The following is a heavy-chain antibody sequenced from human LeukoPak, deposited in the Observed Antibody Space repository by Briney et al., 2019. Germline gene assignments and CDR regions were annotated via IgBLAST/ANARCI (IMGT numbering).Heavy chain of an antibody. CDR1: GYTFTSYG. V-gene: IGHV1-18*01. CDR2: ISAYNGNT. CDR3: ARGPNKSDGGNSGSAWFDP. J-gene: IGHJ5*02. Sequence: ASVKVSCKASGYTFTSYGIGWVRQAPGQGLEWMGWISAYNGNTNYAQKLQGRVTMTTDTSTSTAYMELRSLRSDDTAVYYCARGPNKSDGGNSGSAWFDPWGQGTLVTVSS. D-gene: IGHD4-23*01.